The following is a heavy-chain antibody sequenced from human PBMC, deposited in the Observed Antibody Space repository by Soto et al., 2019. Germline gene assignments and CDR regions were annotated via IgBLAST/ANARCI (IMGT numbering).Heavy chain of an antibody. Sequence: VQLVQSGAEVKKPGSSVKVSCRASGATFRSYAFTWVRQAPGQGLEWMGGISPIFGSTIYARQFQGRVTITAEDSESTGYMELNSLSSEDTAVYYCAGDYGVYDWYGMDVWGQGTTVTVSS. CDR3: AGDYGVYDWYGMDV. CDR2: ISPIFGST. D-gene: IGHD4-17*01. CDR1: GATFRSYA. J-gene: IGHJ6*02. V-gene: IGHV1-69*01.